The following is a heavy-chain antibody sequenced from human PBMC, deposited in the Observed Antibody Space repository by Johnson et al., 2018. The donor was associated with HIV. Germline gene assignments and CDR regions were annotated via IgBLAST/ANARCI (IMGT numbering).Heavy chain of an antibody. CDR3: ANDFWSGSGI. CDR1: GFTFSNFG. D-gene: IGHD3-3*01. V-gene: IGHV3-33*06. CDR2: IWYDGSIK. Sequence: QVQLVESGGGVVQPGRSLRLSCAASGFTFSNFGMHWVRQAPGKGLEWVAVIWYDGSIKYYAASVKGRFTISRDNSKSTLYLQMNSLRAEDTAVYYCANDFWSGSGIWGQGTMVTVSS. J-gene: IGHJ3*02.